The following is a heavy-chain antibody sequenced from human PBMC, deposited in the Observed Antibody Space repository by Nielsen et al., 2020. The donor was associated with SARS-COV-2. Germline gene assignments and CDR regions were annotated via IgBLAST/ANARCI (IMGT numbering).Heavy chain of an antibody. J-gene: IGHJ4*02. Sequence: SETLSLTCPVSGGSISSSSYYWGWIRQPPGKGLEWIGSIYYSGSTYYNPSLKSRVTISVDTSKNQFSLKLSSVTAADTAVYYCAREDIVVVPAAVLWGQGTLVTVSS. V-gene: IGHV4-39*07. CDR1: GGSISSSSYY. CDR3: AREDIVVVPAAVL. D-gene: IGHD2-2*01. CDR2: IYYSGST.